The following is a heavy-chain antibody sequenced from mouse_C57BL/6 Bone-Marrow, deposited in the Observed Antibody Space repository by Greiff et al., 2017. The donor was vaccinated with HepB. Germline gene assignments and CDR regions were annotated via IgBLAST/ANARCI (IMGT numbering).Heavy chain of an antibody. CDR2: IYPRSGDT. Sequence: QVQLQQSGAELARPGASVKLSCKASGYTFTSYGISWVKQRTGQGLEWIGEIYPRSGDTYYNEKFKGKATLTADKSSSTAYMELRSLTSEDCAVSFCAQLGRAWLAYWGQGTLVTVSA. CDR1: GYTFTSYG. CDR3: AQLGRAWLAY. D-gene: IGHD3-1*01. V-gene: IGHV1-81*01. J-gene: IGHJ3*01.